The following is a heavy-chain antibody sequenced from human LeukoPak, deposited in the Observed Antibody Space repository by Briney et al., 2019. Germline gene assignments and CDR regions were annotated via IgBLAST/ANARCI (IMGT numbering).Heavy chain of an antibody. CDR1: GYSFSSYW. J-gene: IGHJ4*02. CDR2: IDPSDSYT. V-gene: IGHV5-10-1*01. CDR3: ARRCSSTSCPFDY. Sequence: GESLKISCKGSGYSFSSYWIGWVRQMPGKGLEWMGRIDPSDSYTNYSPSFQGHVTISADKSISTAYLQWSSLKASDTAMYYCARRCSSTSCPFDYWGQGTLVTVSS. D-gene: IGHD2-2*01.